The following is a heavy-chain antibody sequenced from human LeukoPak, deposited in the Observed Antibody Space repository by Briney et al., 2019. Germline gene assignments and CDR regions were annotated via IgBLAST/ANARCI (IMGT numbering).Heavy chain of an antibody. CDR1: GGTFSSYA. CDR2: IIPIFGTA. J-gene: IGHJ5*02. Sequence: SVKVSCKASGGTFSSYAISWVRQAPGQGLEWMGGIIPIFGTANYAQKFQGRVTITADESTSTAYMELSSLRSEDTAVYYCARDSCSSTSCQNWFDPWGQGTLVTVSS. CDR3: ARDSCSSTSCQNWFDP. V-gene: IGHV1-69*01. D-gene: IGHD2-2*01.